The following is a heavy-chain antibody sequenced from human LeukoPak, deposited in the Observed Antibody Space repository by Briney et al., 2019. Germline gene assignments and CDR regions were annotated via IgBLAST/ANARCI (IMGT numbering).Heavy chain of an antibody. CDR1: GFTFSDYY. J-gene: IGHJ3*02. V-gene: IGHV3-11*04. Sequence: GGSLRLSCAASGFTFSDYYMSWIRQAPGKGLEWVSYISSSGSTIYYADSVKGRFTISRDNAKNSLYLQMNSLRAEDTAVYYCARSRNPIYYYDSTGYYGDGFDIWGQGTVVTVSS. D-gene: IGHD3-22*01. CDR3: ARSRNPIYYYDSTGYYGDGFDI. CDR2: ISSSGSTI.